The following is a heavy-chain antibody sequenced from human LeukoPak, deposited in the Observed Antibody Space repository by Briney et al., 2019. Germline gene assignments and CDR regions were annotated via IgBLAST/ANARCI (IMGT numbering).Heavy chain of an antibody. V-gene: IGHV4-39*01. CDR3: ARRSTVAGRGRFDP. CDR2: VHHSGST. Sequence: SETLSLTCTVSGGSIRSTSYYWGWIRQPPGKGLEWLGRVHHSGSTYDNPSLKSRVTISVDTSKNQFSLKLISVTAAATAVYYCARRSTVAGRGRFDPWGQGTLVTVSS. CDR1: GGSIRSTSYY. J-gene: IGHJ5*02. D-gene: IGHD6-19*01.